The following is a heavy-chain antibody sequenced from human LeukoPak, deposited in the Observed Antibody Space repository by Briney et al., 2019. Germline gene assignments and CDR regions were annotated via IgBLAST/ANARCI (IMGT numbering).Heavy chain of an antibody. V-gene: IGHV3-33*06. Sequence: PGRSLRLSCAASGFTFSSYGMHWVRQAPGKGLEWVAVIRYDGSNKYYTDSVKGRFTISRDNSKNTLYLQMNSLRAEDTAVYYCAKWHGSWFDPWGQGTLVTVSS. CDR2: IRYDGSNK. J-gene: IGHJ5*02. CDR1: GFTFSSYG. D-gene: IGHD1-14*01. CDR3: AKWHGSWFDP.